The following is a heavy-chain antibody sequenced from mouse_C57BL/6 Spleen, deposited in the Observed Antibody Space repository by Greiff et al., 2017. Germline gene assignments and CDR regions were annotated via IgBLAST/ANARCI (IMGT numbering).Heavy chain of an antibody. CDR1: GFTFSDYG. CDR2: ISSGSSTI. Sequence: EVKLVESGGGLVKPGGSLKLSCAASGFTFSDYGMHWVRQAPEKGLEWVAYISSGSSTIYYADTVTGRFTIYRDNAKNTLFLQMTSLRSENTAMYYCARPINTVIDTDWYFDVWGTGTTVTVSS. D-gene: IGHD1-1*01. CDR3: ARPINTVIDTDWYFDV. J-gene: IGHJ1*03. V-gene: IGHV5-17*01.